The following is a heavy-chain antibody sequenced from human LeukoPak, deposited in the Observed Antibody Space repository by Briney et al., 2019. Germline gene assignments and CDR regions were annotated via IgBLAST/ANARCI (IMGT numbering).Heavy chain of an antibody. CDR2: ILNSGTTT. CDR3: ARDPPDY. CDR1: GFTFSSYE. Sequence: GGSLRLSCAASGFTFSSYEMNWVRQAPGKGMEWVSYILNSGTTTYYADSVKGRFTISRDNAKNSLYLQMNSLRAEDTGVYYCARDPPDYWGQGILVTVSS. V-gene: IGHV3-48*03. J-gene: IGHJ4*02.